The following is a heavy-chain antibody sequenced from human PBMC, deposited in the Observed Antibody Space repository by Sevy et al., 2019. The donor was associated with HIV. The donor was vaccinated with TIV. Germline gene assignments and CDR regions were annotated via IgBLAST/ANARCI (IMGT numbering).Heavy chain of an antibody. CDR1: GGSISSSSYY. Sequence: SETLSLTCTVSGGSISSSSYYWGWIRQPPGKGLEWIGSIYYSGSTYYNPSLKSRVTISVDTSKNQFSLKLSSVTAADTAVYYCARPSGNYQHHWAFDIWGQGTMVTVSS. J-gene: IGHJ3*02. CDR2: IYYSGST. V-gene: IGHV4-39*01. CDR3: ARPSGNYQHHWAFDI. D-gene: IGHD1-26*01.